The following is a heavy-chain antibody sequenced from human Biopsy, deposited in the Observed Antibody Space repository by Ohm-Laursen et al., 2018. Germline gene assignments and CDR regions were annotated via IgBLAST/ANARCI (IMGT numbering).Heavy chain of an antibody. J-gene: IGHJ4*02. CDR3: ARDSHDYSNCDY. CDR2: IHPGGDT. V-gene: IGHV3-53*01. Sequence: LSLTCAASGFTVSGNYLNWVRQAPGKGLEWVSVIHPGGDTYYAGSVKGRFTISRDNSKNTLYLQMNSLRAEDTAVYYCARDSHDYSNCDYWGQGTQVTVSS. CDR1: GFTVSGNY. D-gene: IGHD4-11*01.